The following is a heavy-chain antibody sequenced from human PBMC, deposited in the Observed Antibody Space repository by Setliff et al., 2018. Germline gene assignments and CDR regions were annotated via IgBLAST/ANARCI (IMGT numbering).Heavy chain of an antibody. CDR1: GTLSGYA. Sequence: GTLSGYAFSWVRQAPGQGLEWVGGITPIFETAHYAQKFQDRVTITADKSTSTVYMELNSLISEDTAVYLCARDSVTLGMASVNRKGVFEYWGQGTLVTVSS. CDR3: ARDSVTLGMASVNRKGVFEY. V-gene: IGHV1-69*06. J-gene: IGHJ4*02. D-gene: IGHD3-10*01. CDR2: ITPIFETA.